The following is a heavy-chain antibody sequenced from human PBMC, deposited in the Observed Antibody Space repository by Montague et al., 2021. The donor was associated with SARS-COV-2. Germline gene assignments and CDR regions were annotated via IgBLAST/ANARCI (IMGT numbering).Heavy chain of an antibody. Sequence: SETLSLTCAVAVRCCIGDLRHWLRQSPSKLQSRPGDIYHILITNYNPSLESRVTMSVDTSKNQFSLTLRSATAADTGLYYCAGYQVLNFYYYYAMDVWGQGTTVTVSS. CDR1: VRCCIGDL. D-gene: IGHD5-12*01. V-gene: IGHV4-34*01. J-gene: IGHJ6*02. CDR3: AGYQVLNFYYYYAMDV. CDR2: IYHILIT.